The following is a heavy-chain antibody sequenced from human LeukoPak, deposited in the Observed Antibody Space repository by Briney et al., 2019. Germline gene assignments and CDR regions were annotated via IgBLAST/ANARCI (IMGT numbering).Heavy chain of an antibody. D-gene: IGHD3-9*01. V-gene: IGHV3-21*01. J-gene: IGHJ6*03. CDR1: GFTFSSYS. Sequence: GGSLRLSCAASGFTFSSYSMNWVRQAPGKGLEWVSSISSSSSYIYYADSVKGRFTISRDNAKNSLYLQMNSLRAEDTAVYYCPGFGNHYDILTGYYYSNMDFWGKGTTVTVS. CDR2: ISSSSSYI. CDR3: PGFGNHYDILTGYYYSNMDF.